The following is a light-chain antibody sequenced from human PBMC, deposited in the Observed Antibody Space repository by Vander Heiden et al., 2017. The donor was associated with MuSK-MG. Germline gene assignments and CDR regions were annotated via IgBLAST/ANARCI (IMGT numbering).Light chain of an antibody. CDR2: YAS. CDR1: QSIGSS. V-gene: IGKV6-21*01. J-gene: IGKJ2*01. CDR3: HQRSSLPNA. Sequence: DIVLTQSPDFQSVTPKEKVTITCRASQSIGSSLHWYQQKPDQSPKLLIKYASQSFSGRGSGSGTDFTLTINSLEAEDAATYYCHQRSSLPNAFGEGTKLQIK.